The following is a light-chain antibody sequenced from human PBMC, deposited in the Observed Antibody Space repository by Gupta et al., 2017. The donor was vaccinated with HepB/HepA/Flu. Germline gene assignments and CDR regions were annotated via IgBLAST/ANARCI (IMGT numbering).Light chain of an antibody. Sequence: SYELTQPPSVSVSPGQTASITCSGDKLGDKYACWYQQKAGQSPVLVIFQDSKRPSGIPERFSGSNSGNTATLTISGTQAMDEADDYCQAWDSSIGGVFGAGTKVTVL. V-gene: IGLV3-1*01. CDR3: QAWDSSIGGV. CDR1: KLGDKY. CDR2: QDS. J-gene: IGLJ1*01.